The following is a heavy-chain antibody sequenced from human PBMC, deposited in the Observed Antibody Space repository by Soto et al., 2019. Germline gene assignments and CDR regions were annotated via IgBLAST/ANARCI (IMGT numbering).Heavy chain of an antibody. Sequence: SETLSLTCTVSGDSIIRSSYYWGWIRQPPGMGLEWIGSIYYSGSSYYSPSLKSRVTISVDTSKNQISLKLTSVTAADTAVYYCARHTNWNAAFDAFEIWGQGTIVTVSS. CDR1: GDSIIRSSYY. V-gene: IGHV4-39*01. J-gene: IGHJ3*02. D-gene: IGHD1-1*01. CDR2: IYYSGSS. CDR3: ARHTNWNAAFDAFEI.